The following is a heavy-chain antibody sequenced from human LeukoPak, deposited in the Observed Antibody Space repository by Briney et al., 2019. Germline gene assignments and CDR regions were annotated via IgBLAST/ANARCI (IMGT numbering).Heavy chain of an antibody. V-gene: IGHV1-18*01. CDR2: ISAYNGNT. Sequence: GASVKVSRKASGYTFTNYGISWVRKAPGQGLEWMGWISAYNGNTNYAQKLQGRVTMTTDTSTSTAYMELRSLRSDDTAVYYCARDMGSSWSTLTYYYYYMDVWGKGTTVTVSS. CDR3: ARDMGSSWSTLTYYYYYMDV. D-gene: IGHD6-13*01. CDR1: GYTFTNYG. J-gene: IGHJ6*03.